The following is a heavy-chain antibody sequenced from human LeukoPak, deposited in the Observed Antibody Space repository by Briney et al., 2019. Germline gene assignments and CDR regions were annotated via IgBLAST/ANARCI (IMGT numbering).Heavy chain of an antibody. CDR2: ISYDGSNK. Sequence: PGGSLSLSCAVSGFPLSRYAMHWVRQAPDKGLGWVVVISYDGSNKDYADSVKGRFTISRDNSKNTLYLQMNSLRAEDTAVYYCARDGFWGVATAGYFDYWGQGTLVTVSS. D-gene: IGHD5-12*01. J-gene: IGHJ4*02. CDR1: GFPLSRYA. V-gene: IGHV3-30*04. CDR3: ARDGFWGVATAGYFDY.